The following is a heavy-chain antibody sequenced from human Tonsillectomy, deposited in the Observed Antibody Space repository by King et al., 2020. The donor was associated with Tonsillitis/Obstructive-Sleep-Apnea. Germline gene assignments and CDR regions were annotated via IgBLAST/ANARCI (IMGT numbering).Heavy chain of an antibody. V-gene: IGHV3-9*01. CDR2: IDWNSGTI. CDR1: GFAFDDYA. CDR3: AKDSRLQPLSDYYYMDV. Sequence: VQLVESGGGLVQPGRSLRLSCAASGFAFDDYAMHWVRQAPGKGLEWVSGIDWNSGTIGYADSVKGRFTISRDNAKNSLYLQMNSLRAEDTALYYCAKDSRLQPLSDYYYMDVWGKGTTVTVSS. J-gene: IGHJ6*03. D-gene: IGHD4-11*01.